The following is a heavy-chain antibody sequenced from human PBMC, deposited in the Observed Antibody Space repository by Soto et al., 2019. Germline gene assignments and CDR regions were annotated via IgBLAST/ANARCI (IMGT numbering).Heavy chain of an antibody. CDR3: ARGRGEFDA. CDR2: INHSGNT. J-gene: IGHJ5*02. CDR1: GASLSDNY. V-gene: IGHV4-34*01. D-gene: IGHD2-21*01. Sequence: ETLSLTCAVYGASLSDNYCNWLRQPPGKGLEWIGEINHSGNTNYNPSLRSRVTISIDTSKNQLSLNLRSVSAADTAVYYCARGRGEFDAWGPGTPVTVSS.